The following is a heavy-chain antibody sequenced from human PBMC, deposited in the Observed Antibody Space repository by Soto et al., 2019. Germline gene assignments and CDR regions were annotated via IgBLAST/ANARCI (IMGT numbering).Heavy chain of an antibody. CDR2: ISGSGGST. CDR1: GFIFSSYA. J-gene: IGHJ3*02. CDR3: AKPYYDSSGYPPDAFDI. V-gene: IGHV3-23*01. Sequence: EVQLLESGGGLVQPGGSLRLSCAASGFIFSSYAMSWVRQAPGKGLEWVSGISGSGGSTYYADSVKGRFTISRDNSKNTLYLQMNSLRAEDTAVYYCAKPYYDSSGYPPDAFDIWGQGTMVTVSS. D-gene: IGHD3-22*01.